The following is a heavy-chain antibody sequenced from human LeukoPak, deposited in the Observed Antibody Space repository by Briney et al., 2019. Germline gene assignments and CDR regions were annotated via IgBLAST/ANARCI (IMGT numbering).Heavy chain of an antibody. CDR1: GFTFSSYG. CDR3: ATSLTRAAADWYFDP. J-gene: IGHJ2*01. CDR2: ISYDGSNK. Sequence: GGSLRLSCAASGFTFSSYGMHWVRQAPGKGLEWVAVISYDGSNKYYADSVKGRFTISRDNSKNTLYLQMNSLRAEDTAVYYCATSLTRAAADWYFDPWGRGTLVTVSS. V-gene: IGHV3-30*03. D-gene: IGHD6-13*01.